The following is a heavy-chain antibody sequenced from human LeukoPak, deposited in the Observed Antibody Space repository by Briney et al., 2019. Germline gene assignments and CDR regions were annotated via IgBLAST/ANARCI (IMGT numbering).Heavy chain of an antibody. D-gene: IGHD3-10*01. CDR1: GFTFSSNA. CDR2: ISDSGGST. Sequence: GGSLRLSCATSGFTFSSNAMSWVRQAPGKGLEWVSGISDSGGSTYYTDSVKGRFTISRDNSKNTLYLQMNSLRAEDTAVYYCAREQKGITMVRGLGAFDIWGQGTMVTVSS. J-gene: IGHJ3*02. CDR3: AREQKGITMVRGLGAFDI. V-gene: IGHV3-23*01.